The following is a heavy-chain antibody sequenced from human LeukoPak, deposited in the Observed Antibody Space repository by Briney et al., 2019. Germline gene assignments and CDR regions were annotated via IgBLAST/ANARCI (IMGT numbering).Heavy chain of an antibody. CDR3: ARRGDTAMVTFYY. J-gene: IGHJ4*02. CDR2: INPNSGGT. V-gene: IGHV1-2*02. D-gene: IGHD5-18*01. Sequence: GASVKVSCKAYGYTFTGYYMHWVRQAPGQGLEWMGWINPNSGGTNYAQKFQGRVTMTRDTSISTAYMELSRLRSDDTAVYYCARRGDTAMVTFYYWGQGTLVTVSS. CDR1: GYTFTGYY.